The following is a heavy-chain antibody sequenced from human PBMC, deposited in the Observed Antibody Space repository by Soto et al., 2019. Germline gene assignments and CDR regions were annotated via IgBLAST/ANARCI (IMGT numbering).Heavy chain of an antibody. CDR1: GFSFIGYG. Sequence: GGSLRLSCAASGFSFIGYGMTWVRQAAGKGLEWVSVISGSGGSTYYADSVKGRFTISRDNSKKTLFLQMNSLRAEDTAVYYCAKIRVAGRLAYSYSGLDVWGQGTTVTVSS. CDR3: AKIRVAGRLAYSYSGLDV. D-gene: IGHD6-19*01. J-gene: IGHJ6*02. V-gene: IGHV3-23*01. CDR2: ISGSGGST.